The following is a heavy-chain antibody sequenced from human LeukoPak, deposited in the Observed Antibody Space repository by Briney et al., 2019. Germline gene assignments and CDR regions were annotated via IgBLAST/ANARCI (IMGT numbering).Heavy chain of an antibody. V-gene: IGHV3-49*04. CDR3: TRDAALGY. CDR2: IRSKAYGGTT. CDR1: GFTFGDYA. J-gene: IGHJ4*02. Sequence: GGSLRLSCTASGFTFGDYAMSWVRQAPGKGLEWVGFIRSKAYGGTTEYAASVKGRFTISRDDSKSIAYLQMNSLKTEDTAVYYCTRDAALGYWGQGTLVTVSS. D-gene: IGHD2-15*01.